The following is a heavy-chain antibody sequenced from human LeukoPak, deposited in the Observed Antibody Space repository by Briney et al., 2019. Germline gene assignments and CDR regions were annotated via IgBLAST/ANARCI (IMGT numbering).Heavy chain of an antibody. D-gene: IGHD4-17*01. V-gene: IGHV3-33*01. J-gene: IGHJ4*02. CDR2: IWYDGSNE. Sequence: GGSRRLSCAASGFTFSSYAMHWVRQAPGKGREGVAIIWYDGSNEFYADSVKGRFTISRDNSKNTLFLQMKSLRAEDTAVYYCARDRGTTVTTYYFDYWGQGTLVTVSS. CDR3: ARDRGTTVTTYYFDY. CDR1: GFTFSSYA.